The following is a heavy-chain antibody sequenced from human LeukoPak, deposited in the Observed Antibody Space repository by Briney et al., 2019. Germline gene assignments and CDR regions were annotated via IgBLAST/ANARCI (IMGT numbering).Heavy chain of an antibody. J-gene: IGHJ4*02. CDR2: IKQDGSEK. D-gene: IGHD6-13*01. CDR1: GFTSSSYW. CDR3: AYIAAAGSEIDY. Sequence: GGTLRLSCAASGFTSSSYWMSWVRQAPGKGLEWVANIKQDGSEKYYADSVKGRFTISRDNAKNSLYLQMNSLRAEDTAVYYCAYIAAAGSEIDYWGQGTLVTVSS. V-gene: IGHV3-7*01.